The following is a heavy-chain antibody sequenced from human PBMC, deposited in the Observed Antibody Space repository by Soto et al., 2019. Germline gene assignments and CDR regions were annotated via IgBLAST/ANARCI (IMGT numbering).Heavy chain of an antibody. Sequence: ASVKVSCKASGYTFTSHYIPWVRQAPGQGLEWVGLINPSVGTTSYAQKFQGRVTMTRNTSISTAYMELSSLRSEDTAVYYCAREKGYCSGGSCYYYYYYMDVWGKGTTVTVSS. V-gene: IGHV1-46*01. CDR1: GYTFTSHY. CDR3: AREKGYCSGGSCYYYYYYMDV. D-gene: IGHD2-15*01. CDR2: INPSVGTT. J-gene: IGHJ6*03.